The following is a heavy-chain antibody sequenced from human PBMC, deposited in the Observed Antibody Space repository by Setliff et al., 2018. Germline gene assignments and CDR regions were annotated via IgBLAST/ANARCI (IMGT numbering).Heavy chain of an antibody. CDR1: GYSFTSYW. J-gene: IGHJ4*02. D-gene: IGHD6-13*01. V-gene: IGHV5-51*01. CDR3: ARHRGRAAAGTCFDI. CDR2: IYPGDSDT. Sequence: GESLKISCKGSGYSFTSYWIGWVRQMPGKGLEWMGIIYPGDSDTRYSPSFQGQVTISADKSVSTAYLQWSSLKASDTAIYYCARHRGRAAAGTCFDIWGQGTLVTVSS.